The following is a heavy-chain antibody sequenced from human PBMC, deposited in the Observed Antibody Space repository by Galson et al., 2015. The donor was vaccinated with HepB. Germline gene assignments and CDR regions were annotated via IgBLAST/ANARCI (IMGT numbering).Heavy chain of an antibody. CDR1: GFTFSSYG. V-gene: IGHV3-33*01. J-gene: IGHJ4*02. CDR3: ARGRGADYGGNTGHFDY. D-gene: IGHD4-23*01. CDR2: VWFNGITK. Sequence: SLRLSCAASGFTFSSYGMHWVRQAPGKGLEWVAIVWFNGITKYYADSVKGRFTISRDNSKSTLYLQMDSLRVEDTAMFYCARGRGADYGGNTGHFDYWGQGTLVTVSS.